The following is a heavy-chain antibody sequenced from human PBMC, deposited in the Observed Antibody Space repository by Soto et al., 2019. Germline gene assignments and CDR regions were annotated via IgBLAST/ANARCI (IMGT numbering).Heavy chain of an antibody. J-gene: IGHJ4*02. CDR3: ARERVWEYDSSGYPSFDY. CDR2: IIPIFGTA. Sequence: QVQLVQSGAEVKKPGSSVKVSCKASGGTFSSYAISWVRQAPGQGLEWMGGIIPIFGTANYAQKFQGRVTITADESTSTAYTELSSLRSEDTAVYYCARERVWEYDSSGYPSFDYWGQGTLDTVSS. CDR1: GGTFSSYA. D-gene: IGHD3-22*01. V-gene: IGHV1-69*01.